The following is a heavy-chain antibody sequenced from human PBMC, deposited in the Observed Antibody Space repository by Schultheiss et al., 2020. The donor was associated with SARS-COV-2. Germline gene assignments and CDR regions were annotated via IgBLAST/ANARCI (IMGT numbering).Heavy chain of an antibody. CDR1: GGTFSSYA. D-gene: IGHD4-17*01. CDR2: IIPILGSP. CDR3: ARGGGHDYGDYWYFDL. Sequence: SVKVSCKASGGTFSSYAISWVRQAPGQGLEWMGGIIPILGSPNYAQNFQGRVTIIADESTSTAYMELSSLTSDDTAVYYCARGGGHDYGDYWYFDLWGRGALVTVSS. J-gene: IGHJ2*01. V-gene: IGHV1-69*13.